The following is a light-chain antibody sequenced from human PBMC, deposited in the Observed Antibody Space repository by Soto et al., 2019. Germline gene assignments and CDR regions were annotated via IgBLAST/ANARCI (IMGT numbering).Light chain of an antibody. CDR1: SGHGNYV. J-gene: IGLJ2*01. CDR3: QTWDTGIVV. CDR2: VKSDGSH. Sequence: QLVLTQSPSASASLGASVKLTCTLSSGHGNYVIAWHQQQPEKGPRYLMKVKSDGSHNKGDGIPDRFSGSSSGAECYLAISSLQSEDEADYYCQTWDTGIVVFGGGTKLTVL. V-gene: IGLV4-69*01.